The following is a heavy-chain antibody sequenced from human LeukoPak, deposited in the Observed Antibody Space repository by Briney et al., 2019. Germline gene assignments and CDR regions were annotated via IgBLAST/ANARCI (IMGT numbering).Heavy chain of an antibody. CDR2: ISASGTNT. Sequence: GGPLRLSCAASGFTFTSYAMSWVRQAPGKGLEWVSLISASGTNTYYADSVKGRFTISRDNSKHTLSLQMNSLRAEDTAVYYCAKDVRVGGGGMDVWGQGTPVTVSS. J-gene: IGHJ6*02. V-gene: IGHV3-23*01. CDR1: GFTFTSYA. CDR3: AKDVRVGGGGMDV. D-gene: IGHD1-26*01.